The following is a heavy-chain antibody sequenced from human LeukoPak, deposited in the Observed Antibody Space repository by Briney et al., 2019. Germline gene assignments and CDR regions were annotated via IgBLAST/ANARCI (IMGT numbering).Heavy chain of an antibody. CDR1: GGTFSSYA. CDR3: AKDIGLNWGFDY. Sequence: ASVKVSCKASGGTFSSYAISWVRQAPGQGLEWMGGIIPIFGTANYAQKFQGRVTITADESTSTAYMELSSLRSEDTAVYYCAKDIGLNWGFDYWGQGTLVTVSS. V-gene: IGHV1-69*13. CDR2: IIPIFGTA. J-gene: IGHJ4*02. D-gene: IGHD7-27*01.